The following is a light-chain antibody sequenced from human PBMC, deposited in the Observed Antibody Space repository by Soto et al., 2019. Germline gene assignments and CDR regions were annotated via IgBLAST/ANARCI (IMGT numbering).Light chain of an antibody. Sequence: EIVMTQSPATLSVSPGERATLSCRASQSVSSNLAWYQQKPGQAPRLLIYGASTRATGIPARFSGSGSGTELTLTISRLQSEDFAVYYCQQYNTWPYTFGQGTKLEIK. J-gene: IGKJ2*01. V-gene: IGKV3-15*01. CDR2: GAS. CDR3: QQYNTWPYT. CDR1: QSVSSN.